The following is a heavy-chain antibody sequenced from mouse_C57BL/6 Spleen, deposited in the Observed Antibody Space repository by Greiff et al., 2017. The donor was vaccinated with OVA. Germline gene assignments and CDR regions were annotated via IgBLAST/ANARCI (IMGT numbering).Heavy chain of an antibody. CDR2: IYPGSGNT. J-gene: IGHJ2*01. D-gene: IGHD1-1*01. CDR3: ARYNYGSSLDY. CDR1: GYSFTSYY. Sequence: VQLQQSGPELVKPGASVKISCKASGYSFTSYYIHWVKQRPGQGLEWIGWIYPGSGNTKYNEKFKGKATLTADTSSSTAYMQLSSLTSEDSAVYYCARYNYGSSLDYWGQGTTLTVSS. V-gene: IGHV1-66*01.